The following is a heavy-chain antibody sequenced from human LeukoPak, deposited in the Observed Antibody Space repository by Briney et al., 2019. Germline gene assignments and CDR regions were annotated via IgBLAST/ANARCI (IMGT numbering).Heavy chain of an antibody. Sequence: GGSLRLSCATSGFTFSNYALHWVRQAPGRGLEWVAVISFDGSHKLYADSVKGRFTISRDSSKNTLSLLMNSLRVEDTAVFYCAIAAVDTPATFDYWGQGTLDTVSS. D-gene: IGHD6-13*01. J-gene: IGHJ4*02. V-gene: IGHV3-30-3*01. CDR1: GFTFSNYA. CDR3: AIAAVDTPATFDY. CDR2: ISFDGSHK.